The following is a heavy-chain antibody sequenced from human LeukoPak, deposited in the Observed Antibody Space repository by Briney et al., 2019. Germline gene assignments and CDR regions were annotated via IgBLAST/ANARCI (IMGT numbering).Heavy chain of an antibody. V-gene: IGHV3-30*05. J-gene: IGHJ4*02. CDR3: ASLYSSSSGPFDY. CDR1: GFTFSDYS. D-gene: IGHD6-6*01. CDR2: ISYDGSNK. Sequence: PGGSLRLSCAASGFTFSDYSMNWVRQAPGKGLEWVAVISYDGSNKYYADSVKGRFTISRDNSKNTLYLQMNSLRAEDTAVYYCASLYSSSSGPFDYWGQGTLVTVSS.